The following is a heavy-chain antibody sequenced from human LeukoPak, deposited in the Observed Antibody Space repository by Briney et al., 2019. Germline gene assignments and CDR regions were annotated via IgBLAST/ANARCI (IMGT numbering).Heavy chain of an antibody. CDR2: INRSGST. V-gene: IGHV4-34*01. J-gene: IGHJ4*02. D-gene: IGHD3-22*01. CDR3: ARVTEYYYDSSGFD. Sequence: SETLSLTCAVYGGSFSGYYWIWIRQPPGKGLEWIGEINRSGSTNYNPSLKSRVTISVDTSKNQFSLNLSSVTAADTAVYYCARVTEYYYDSSGFDWGQGTLVTVSS. CDR1: GGSFSGYY.